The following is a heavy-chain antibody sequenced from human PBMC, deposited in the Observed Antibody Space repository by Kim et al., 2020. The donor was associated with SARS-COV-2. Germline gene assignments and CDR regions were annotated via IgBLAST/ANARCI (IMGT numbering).Heavy chain of an antibody. J-gene: IGHJ3*02. V-gene: IGHV3-7*03. D-gene: IGHD3-16*01. CDR2: IKEDGSTK. Sequence: GGSLRLSCAASGFTFSNSWMTWVRQVPGKGLEWLANIKEDGSTKNHVDSVKGRFAISRDNAKNSLYLQMNSLRVEDTAVYYCARDPAFGAFDIWGQGTAVAVSS. CDR3: ARDPAFGAFDI. CDR1: GFTFSNSW.